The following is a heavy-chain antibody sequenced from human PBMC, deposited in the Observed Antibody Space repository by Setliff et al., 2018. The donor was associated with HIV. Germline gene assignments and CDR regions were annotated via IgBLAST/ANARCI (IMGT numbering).Heavy chain of an antibody. J-gene: IGHJ4*02. CDR2: TYYRSKWYT. CDR1: GDSVSSDSAA. Sequence: SQTLSLTCAISGDSVSSDSAAWNWIRQSPSRGLEWLARTYYRSKWYTDYAVSVKSRITINPDTSRNQSSLQLSSVIPDDSAVYFCARGGITAYYFDHCAQGTLVTVSS. V-gene: IGHV6-1*01. CDR3: ARGGITAYYFDH. D-gene: IGHD5-18*01.